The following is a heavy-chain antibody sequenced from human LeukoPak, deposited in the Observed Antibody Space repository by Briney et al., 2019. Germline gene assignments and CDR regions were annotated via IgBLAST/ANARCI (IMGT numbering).Heavy chain of an antibody. D-gene: IGHD2-2*01. CDR3: ARDRRSHCSSTSCYSSKPYYYYHYYMDV. V-gene: IGHV3-7*01. Sequence: TGGSLRLSCAASGFTFSSYWMSWVRQAPGKGLEWVANIKQDGSEKYYVDSVKGRFTISRDNAKNSLYLQMNSLRAEDTAVYYCARDRRSHCSSTSCYSSKPYYYYHYYMDVWGKGTTVTVSS. J-gene: IGHJ6*03. CDR2: IKQDGSEK. CDR1: GFTFSSYW.